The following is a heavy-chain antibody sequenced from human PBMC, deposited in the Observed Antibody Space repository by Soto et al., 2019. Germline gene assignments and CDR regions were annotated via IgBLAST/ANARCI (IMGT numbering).Heavy chain of an antibody. Sequence: SVKVSCKASGGTFSSYTISWVRQAPGQGLEWMGRIIPILGIANYAQKFQGRVTITADKSTSTAYMELSSLRSEDTAVYYCARDLSEAAPSVYYFDYWGQGTLVTVSS. J-gene: IGHJ4*02. V-gene: IGHV1-69*04. D-gene: IGHD6-13*01. CDR2: IIPILGIA. CDR1: GGTFSSYT. CDR3: ARDLSEAAPSVYYFDY.